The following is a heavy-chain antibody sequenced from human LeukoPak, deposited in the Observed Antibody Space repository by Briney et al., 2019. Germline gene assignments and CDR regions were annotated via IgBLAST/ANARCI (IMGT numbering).Heavy chain of an antibody. CDR1: GGSIANYY. CDR3: ARGGGSVDY. Sequence: PSETLSLSCAVSGGSIANYYWSWIRQPPGKGLEWIGYIYYTGSTNYNPSLKSRDTISVDTSKNQFSLKLSSVTAADTAVYYCARGGGSVDYWGQGTLVTVSS. V-gene: IGHV4-59*12. D-gene: IGHD1-26*01. J-gene: IGHJ4*02. CDR2: IYYTGST.